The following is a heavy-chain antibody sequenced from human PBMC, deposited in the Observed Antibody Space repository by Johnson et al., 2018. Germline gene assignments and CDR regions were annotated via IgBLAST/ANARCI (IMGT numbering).Heavy chain of an antibody. V-gene: IGHV3-9*01. CDR3: SKDLGSSQRHGMDV. D-gene: IGHD6-13*01. Sequence: VQLVESGGGLVQPGRSLRLSCAASGFTFDDYGMPWARQAPVKGLEWVSGIDWNCGRIDYADSVKGRFTISRDNAKNSLYLQMNSLRAEDTALYYCSKDLGSSQRHGMDVWGQGTTGTVCS. J-gene: IGHJ6*02. CDR2: IDWNCGRI. CDR1: GFTFDDYG.